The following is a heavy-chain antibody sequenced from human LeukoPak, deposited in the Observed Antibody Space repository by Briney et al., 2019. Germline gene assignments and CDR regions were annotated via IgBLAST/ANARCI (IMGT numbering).Heavy chain of an antibody. J-gene: IGHJ4*02. Sequence: GGSLRLSCAASGFTFGSYSMNWVRQAPGKGLEGVSSISSSSSYIYYADSVKGRFTISRDNAKNSLYLQMNSLRAEDTAVYYCARGTTLVDYWGQGTLVTVSS. CDR3: ARGTTLVDY. CDR1: GFTFGSYS. CDR2: ISSSSSYI. D-gene: IGHD1-7*01. V-gene: IGHV3-21*01.